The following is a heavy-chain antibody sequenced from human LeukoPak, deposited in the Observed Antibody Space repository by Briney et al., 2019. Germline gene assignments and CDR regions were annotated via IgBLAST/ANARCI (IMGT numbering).Heavy chain of an antibody. D-gene: IGHD5-18*01. CDR3: ARAGWLQPTYGMDV. CDR2: IYYSGST. V-gene: IGHV4-59*01. J-gene: IGHJ6*02. CDR1: GGSISSYY. Sequence: SETLSLTCTVSGGSISSYYWSWIRQPPGKGLEWIGYIYYSGSTNYNPSLKSRVTISVDTSKNQFSLKLSSVTAADTAVYYCARAGWLQPTYGMDVWGQGATVTVSS.